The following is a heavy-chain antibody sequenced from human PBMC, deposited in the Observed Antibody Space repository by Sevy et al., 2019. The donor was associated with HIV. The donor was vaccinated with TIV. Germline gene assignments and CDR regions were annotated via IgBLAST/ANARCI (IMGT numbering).Heavy chain of an antibody. CDR1: GYTFTGYY. CDR2: INPNSGGT. CDR3: ARAGSGYCSGGSCYFDY. D-gene: IGHD2-15*01. V-gene: IGHV1-2*02. J-gene: IGHJ4*02. Sequence: ASVKVSCKASGYTFTGYYMHWVRQAPGQGLEWMGWINPNSGGTNYAQKFQGRVTMTRDTSISTAYMELSRLGSDDTAVYYCARAGSGYCSGGSCYFDYWGQRTLVTVSS.